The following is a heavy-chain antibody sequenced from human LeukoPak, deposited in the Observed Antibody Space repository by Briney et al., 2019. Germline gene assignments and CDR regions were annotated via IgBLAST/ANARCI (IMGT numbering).Heavy chain of an antibody. V-gene: IGHV4-39*07. J-gene: IGHJ5*02. CDR2: INHSGST. D-gene: IGHD2-2*01. CDR3: ARPAVTNWFDP. CDR1: GGSVSSGSYY. Sequence: PSETLSLTCTVSGGSVSSGSYYWSWIRQPPGKGLEWIGEINHSGSTNYNPSLKSRVTISVDTSKNQFSLKLSSVTAADTAVYYCARPAVTNWFDPWGQGTLVTVSS.